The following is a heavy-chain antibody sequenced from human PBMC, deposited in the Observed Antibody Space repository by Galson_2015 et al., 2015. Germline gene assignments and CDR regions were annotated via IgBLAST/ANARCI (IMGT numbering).Heavy chain of an antibody. V-gene: IGHV3-30-3*01. Sequence: SLRLSCAASGFTFSSYAMHWVRQAPGKGLEWVAVISYDGSNKYYADSVKGRFTISGDNSKNTLYLQMNSLRAEDTAVYYCARDLDSSGWYYFDYWGQGTLVTVSS. D-gene: IGHD6-19*01. J-gene: IGHJ4*02. CDR3: ARDLDSSGWYYFDY. CDR2: ISYDGSNK. CDR1: GFTFSSYA.